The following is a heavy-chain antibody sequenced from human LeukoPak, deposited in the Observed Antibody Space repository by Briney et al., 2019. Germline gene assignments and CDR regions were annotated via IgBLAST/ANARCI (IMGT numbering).Heavy chain of an antibody. D-gene: IGHD3-10*01. CDR1: GGSISSYY. J-gene: IGHJ4*02. V-gene: IGHV4-59*08. Sequence: SETLSLTCTVSGGSISSYYWSWIRQPPGKGLEWIGYIYYSGSTNYNPSLKSRVTISVDTSKNQFSLKLSSVTAADTAVYYCARLDCYGSGIDYWGQGTLVTVSS. CDR2: IYYSGST. CDR3: ARLDCYGSGIDY.